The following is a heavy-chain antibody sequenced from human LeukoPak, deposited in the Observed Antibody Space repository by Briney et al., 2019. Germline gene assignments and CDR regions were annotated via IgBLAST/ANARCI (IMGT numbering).Heavy chain of an antibody. J-gene: IGHJ4*02. CDR1: GFTFSSYA. CDR2: ISGSGGST. V-gene: IGHV3-23*01. D-gene: IGHD3-16*01. Sequence: PGGSLRLSCAASGFTFSSYAMSWVRQAPGKGLEWVSAISGSGGSTYYADSVKGRFTISRDNSRDTLYLQMNSLRAEETAVYYCVKGYYDYVWGSYYFDYWGQGTLVTVSS. CDR3: VKGYYDYVWGSYYFDY.